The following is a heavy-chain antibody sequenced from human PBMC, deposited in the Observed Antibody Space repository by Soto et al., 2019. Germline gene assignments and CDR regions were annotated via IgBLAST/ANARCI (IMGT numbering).Heavy chain of an antibody. Sequence: PSETLSLTCTVSGGSISSGGYYWSWIRQHPGKGLEWIGYIYYSGSTYYNPSLKSRVTISVDTSKNQFSLKLSSVTAADTAVYYCARDVSPYYDFWSGYPSGGMDVWGQGTTVTVSS. CDR3: ARDVSPYYDFWSGYPSGGMDV. J-gene: IGHJ6*02. CDR1: GGSISSGGYY. V-gene: IGHV4-31*03. D-gene: IGHD3-3*01. CDR2: IYYSGST.